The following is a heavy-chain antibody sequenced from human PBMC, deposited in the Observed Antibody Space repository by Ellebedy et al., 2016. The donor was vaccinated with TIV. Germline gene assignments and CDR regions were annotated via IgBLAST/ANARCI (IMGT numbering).Heavy chain of an antibody. V-gene: IGHV4-34*01. Sequence: SETLSLTCAVYGGSFSTYYWSWIRQPPGKGLEWIAEINHHGGTQYNPSLKSRVTISVDTSKNQFSLKLSSVTAADTAMYYCVRHRDYYFDYWGQGTLVTVSS. CDR3: VRHRDYYFDY. J-gene: IGHJ4*02. CDR1: GGSFSTYY. CDR2: INHHGGT.